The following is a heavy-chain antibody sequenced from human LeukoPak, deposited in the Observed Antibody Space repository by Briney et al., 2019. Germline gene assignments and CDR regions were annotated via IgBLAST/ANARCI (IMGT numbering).Heavy chain of an antibody. D-gene: IGHD2-2*01. V-gene: IGHV1-69*05. Sequence: AAVQVSRKASGGTFSSHANRWVRQTPGQGLEWMGGIIPPSGAANYAQKFQGRVTITTDESSSTAYMELSSLRSEDTAVYYCGRGLFEFVVSNVWGQGTMVTVSS. CDR2: IIPPSGAA. CDR3: GRGLFEFVVSNV. CDR1: GGTFSSHA. J-gene: IGHJ3*01.